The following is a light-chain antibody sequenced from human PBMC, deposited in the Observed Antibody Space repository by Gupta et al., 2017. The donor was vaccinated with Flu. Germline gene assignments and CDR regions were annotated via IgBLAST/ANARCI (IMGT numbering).Light chain of an antibody. CDR3: GTWDNSMSAVV. CDR1: GSNIGINY. Sequence: QSVLAQPASVSAAPGQKVTISCSGGGSNIGINYVSWYQQLPGAAPKLLIYDNNVRPSGIPDRFSGSKSGTSATLGITGLQTGDEADYYCGTWDNSMSAVVFGGGTKLTVL. CDR2: DNN. J-gene: IGLJ3*02. V-gene: IGLV1-51*01.